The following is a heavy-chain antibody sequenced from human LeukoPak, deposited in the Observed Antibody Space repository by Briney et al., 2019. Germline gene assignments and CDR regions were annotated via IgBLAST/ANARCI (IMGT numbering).Heavy chain of an antibody. D-gene: IGHD6-19*01. V-gene: IGHV3-9*01. Sequence: PGGSLRLSCAASGFTFDDYAMHWVRQAPGKGLEWVSGISWNSGSIGYADSVKGRFTISRDNAKNSLYLQMNSLRAEDTALYYCAKDKVGAVAGSVDYWGQGTLVTVSS. J-gene: IGHJ4*02. CDR3: AKDKVGAVAGSVDY. CDR2: ISWNSGSI. CDR1: GFTFDDYA.